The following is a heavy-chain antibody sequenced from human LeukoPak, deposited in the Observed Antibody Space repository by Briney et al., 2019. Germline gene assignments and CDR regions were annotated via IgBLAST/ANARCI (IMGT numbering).Heavy chain of an antibody. J-gene: IGHJ4*02. CDR1: GYTFTSYG. D-gene: IGHD6-19*01. Sequence: ASVKVSCKASGYTFTSYGISWVRQAPGQGLEWMGWISAYNGNTNYAQKFQGRVTMTRDTSISTAYMELSRLRSDDTAVYYCASLAVADTPDYYDYWGQGTLVTVSS. V-gene: IGHV1-18*04. CDR3: ASLAVADTPDYYDY. CDR2: ISAYNGNT.